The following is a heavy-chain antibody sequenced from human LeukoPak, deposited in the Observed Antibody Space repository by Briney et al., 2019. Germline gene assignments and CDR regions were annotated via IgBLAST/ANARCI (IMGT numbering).Heavy chain of an antibody. CDR3: ARAGGNYDTWNPFDY. CDR2: IYHSGST. D-gene: IGHD3-3*01. Sequence: PSETLSLTCTVSGGSISSGGYYRSWIRQPPGKGLEWIGYIYHSGSTYYNPSLKSRVTISVDTSKNQFSLKLSSVTAADTAVYYCARAGGNYDTWNPFDYWGQGTLVTVSS. CDR1: GGSISSGGYY. V-gene: IGHV4-30-2*01. J-gene: IGHJ4*02.